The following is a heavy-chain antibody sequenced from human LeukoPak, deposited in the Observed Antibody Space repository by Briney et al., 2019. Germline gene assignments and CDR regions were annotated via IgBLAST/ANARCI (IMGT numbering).Heavy chain of an antibody. D-gene: IGHD1-26*01. CDR3: ARDLIVGAILYPEDDY. CDR1: GYTFTRYY. CDR2: INPSGGSP. V-gene: IGHV1-46*01. J-gene: IGHJ4*02. Sequence: ASVKVSCKASGYTFTRYYIHWVRQAPGQGLEWMGIINPSGGSPRYAQRFQGRVTMTRDTSTSTVYMELSSLRSEDTAVYYCARDLIVGAILYPEDDYWGQGTLVTVSS.